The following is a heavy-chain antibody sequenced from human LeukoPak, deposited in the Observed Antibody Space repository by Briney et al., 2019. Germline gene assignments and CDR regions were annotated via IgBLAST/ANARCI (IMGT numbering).Heavy chain of an antibody. CDR3: ARVGGDYKFDY. CDR1: GFTFSSYW. Sequence: GGSLRLSCAVSGFTFSSYWMSWVRQAPGKGLEWVANIKQDGSEKYYVDSVKGRFTISRDNAKNSLYLQMNSLRAEDSAVYYCARVGGDYKFDYGGQGTLVTVSS. CDR2: IKQDGSEK. J-gene: IGHJ4*02. V-gene: IGHV3-7*01. D-gene: IGHD4-17*01.